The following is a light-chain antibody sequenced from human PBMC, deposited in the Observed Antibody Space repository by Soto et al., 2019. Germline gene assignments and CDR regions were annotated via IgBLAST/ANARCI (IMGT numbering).Light chain of an antibody. CDR1: QDISHY. CDR2: DAS. Sequence: DIQMKMSASSLSATEEDTVTITSQASQDISHYLNWYQQKPGKALKLLIYDASNLHPGVPSRFRGSGSGTEFSFNITSLQPGDVATYYCQQYDVLPITFGQGTRLQIK. CDR3: QQYDVLPIT. J-gene: IGKJ5*01. V-gene: IGKV1-33*01.